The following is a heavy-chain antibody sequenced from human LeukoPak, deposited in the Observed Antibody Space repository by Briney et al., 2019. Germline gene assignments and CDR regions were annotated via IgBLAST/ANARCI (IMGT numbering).Heavy chain of an antibody. CDR1: GGSISSSSYY. V-gene: IGHV4-39*01. CDR3: ARQGSYYYGSGTYYNGHFDY. Sequence: PSETLSLTCTVSGGSISSSSYYWGWIRQPPGKGLEWIVSIYYSGSTFYNPSLKSRVTISVDTSKNQFSLKLSSVTAADTAVYYCARQGSYYYGSGTYYNGHFDYWAQGTLVTVSS. D-gene: IGHD3-10*01. CDR2: IYYSGST. J-gene: IGHJ4*02.